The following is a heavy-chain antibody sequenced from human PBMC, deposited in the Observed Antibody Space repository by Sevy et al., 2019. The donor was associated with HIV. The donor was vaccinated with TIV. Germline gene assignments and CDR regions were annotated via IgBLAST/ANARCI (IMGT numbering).Heavy chain of an antibody. CDR2: IKSKTDGGTR. Sequence: GGSLRLSCAASGFSFRNAWMSWVRQAPGKGLEWVGRIKSKTDGGTRDFAAPARGRFIISRDDSKNMLYLQMSSLKIEDTANYYCAAGVGSSDFAYWGRGILVTVSS. J-gene: IGHJ4*02. CDR1: GFSFRNAW. D-gene: IGHD1-26*01. V-gene: IGHV3-15*01. CDR3: AAGVGSSDFAY.